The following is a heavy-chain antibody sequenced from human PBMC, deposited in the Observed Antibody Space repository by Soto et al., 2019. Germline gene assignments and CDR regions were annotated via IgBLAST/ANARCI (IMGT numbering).Heavy chain of an antibody. CDR2: IYYSGST. CDR3: ARGLISDYYLYDAFDI. J-gene: IGHJ3*02. V-gene: IGHV4-59*01. D-gene: IGHD3-22*01. Sequence: PSETLSLTCTVSGGSISSYYWSWIRQPPGKGLEWIGYIYYSGSTNYNPSLKSRVTISVDTSKNQFSLKLSSVTAADTAVYYCARGLISDYYLYDAFDISGQGTMATVS. CDR1: GGSISSYY.